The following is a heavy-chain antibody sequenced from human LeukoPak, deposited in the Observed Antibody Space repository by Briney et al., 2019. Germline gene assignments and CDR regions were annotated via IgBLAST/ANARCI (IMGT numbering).Heavy chain of an antibody. V-gene: IGHV3-7*01. CDR1: GFTFSTYS. CDR3: AKGITIFGVVISGGAFDI. J-gene: IGHJ3*02. D-gene: IGHD3-3*01. Sequence: GGSLRLSCAASGFTFSTYSMSWVRQAPGKGLEWVANIKQDGSEKYYVDSVKGRFRISRDNAKNSLNLQLNSLRAEDTAVYYCAKGITIFGVVISGGAFDIWGQGTMVTVSS. CDR2: IKQDGSEK.